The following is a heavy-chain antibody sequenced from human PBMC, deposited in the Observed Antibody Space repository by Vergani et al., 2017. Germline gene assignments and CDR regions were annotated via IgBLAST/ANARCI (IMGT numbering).Heavy chain of an antibody. CDR1: GFTFDDYA. CDR3: AKDGAYTPRGGMDV. Sequence: EVQLVESGGGLVQPGRSLRLSCAASGFTFDDYAMHWVRQAPGKGLEWVSGISWNSGSIGYADSVKGRFTISRDNAKNSLYLQMNSLRAEDTAVYYCAKDGAYTPRGGMDVWGQGTTVTVSS. V-gene: IGHV3-9*01. D-gene: IGHD2-2*02. CDR2: ISWNSGSI. J-gene: IGHJ6*02.